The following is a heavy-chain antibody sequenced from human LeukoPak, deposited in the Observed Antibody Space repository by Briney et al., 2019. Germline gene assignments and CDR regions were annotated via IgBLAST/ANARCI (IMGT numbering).Heavy chain of an antibody. J-gene: IGHJ4*02. CDR1: GFTFSSYS. D-gene: IGHD2-2*01. CDR3: AADSNPGCSSTSCYGGL. Sequence: GGSLRLSCAASGFTFSSYSMNWVRQAPGKGLEWVSSISSSSSYIYYADSVKGRFTISRDNAKNSLYLQMNSLRAEDTAVYYCAADSNPGCSSTSCYGGLRGQGTLVTVSS. CDR2: ISSSSSYI. V-gene: IGHV3-21*01.